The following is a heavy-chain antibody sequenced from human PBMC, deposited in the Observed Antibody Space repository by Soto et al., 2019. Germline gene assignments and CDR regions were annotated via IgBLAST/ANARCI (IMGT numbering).Heavy chain of an antibody. Sequence: QVQLVESGGGVVQPGRSLRLSCAASGFTFSSYAMHWVRQAPGKGLEWVAVISYDGSNKYYADSVKGRFTISRDNSKNTLYLQMNSLRAEDTAVYYCARDPQPGIEMATISLDYWGQGTLVTVSS. CDR1: GFTFSSYA. CDR3: ARDPQPGIEMATISLDY. CDR2: ISYDGSNK. V-gene: IGHV3-30-3*01. J-gene: IGHJ4*02. D-gene: IGHD5-12*01.